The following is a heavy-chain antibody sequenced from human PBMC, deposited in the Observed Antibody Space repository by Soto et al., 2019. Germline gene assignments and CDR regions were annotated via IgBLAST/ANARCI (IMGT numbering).Heavy chain of an antibody. J-gene: IGHJ4*02. V-gene: IGHV4-39*01. D-gene: IGHD6-19*01. CDR3: AGSIAVAGTRENVDY. Sequence: KSSETLSLTCTVSGGSISSSSYYWGWIRQPPGKGLEWIGSIYYSGSTYYNPSLKSRVTISVDTSKNQFSLKLSSVTAADTAVYYCAGSIAVAGTRENVDYWGQGTLVTVSS. CDR1: GGSISSSSYY. CDR2: IYYSGST.